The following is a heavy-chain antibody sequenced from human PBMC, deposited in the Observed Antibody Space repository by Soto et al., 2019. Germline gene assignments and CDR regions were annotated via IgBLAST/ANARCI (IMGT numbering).Heavy chain of an antibody. V-gene: IGHV4-31*03. Sequence: PSETLSLTCTVSGGSISSGGYYWSWIRQHPGKGLEWIGYIYYSGSTYYNPSLKSRVTISVDTSKNQFSLKLSSVTAADTAVYYCARYFTGQQLVNNRRAFDIWGQATMVTVSS. CDR1: GGSISSGGYY. CDR2: IYYSGST. D-gene: IGHD6-13*01. CDR3: ARYFTGQQLVNNRRAFDI. J-gene: IGHJ3*02.